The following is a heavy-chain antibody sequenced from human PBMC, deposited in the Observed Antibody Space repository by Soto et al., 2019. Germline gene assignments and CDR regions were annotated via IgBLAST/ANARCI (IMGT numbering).Heavy chain of an antibody. CDR3: ARLPFPWGWFDP. D-gene: IGHD3-16*01. CDR2: ISGSGRTI. Sequence: QVQLVESGGGLVKPGGSLSLSCAASGIVFSDYMSWVRQAPGKGLEWLSYISGSGRTIYSADSVKGRFTISRDNATNALYLQMNNVRTEDTAVYYCARLPFPWGWFDPWGQGTLVTVSS. J-gene: IGHJ5*02. CDR1: GIVFSDY. V-gene: IGHV3-11*01.